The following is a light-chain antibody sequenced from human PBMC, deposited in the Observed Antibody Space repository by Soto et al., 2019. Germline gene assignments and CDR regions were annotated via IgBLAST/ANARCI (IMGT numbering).Light chain of an antibody. J-gene: IGLJ1*01. CDR1: SSDVGSYNR. CDR3: SSYTSSSTYV. V-gene: IGLV2-18*02. CDR2: EVS. Sequence: QSVLTQPPSVSGSAGLSVTISCTGASSDVGSYNRVSWYQQPPGTAPKLMIYEVSNRPSGVPDRFSGSKSGNTASLTISGLQAEDEPDYYCSSYTSSSTYVFGTGTKLTVL.